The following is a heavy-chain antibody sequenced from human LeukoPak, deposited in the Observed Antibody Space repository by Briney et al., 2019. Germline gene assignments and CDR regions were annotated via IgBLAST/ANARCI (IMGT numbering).Heavy chain of an antibody. CDR1: GFTFSSYE. V-gene: IGHV3-64*01. J-gene: IGHJ4*02. CDR3: ARGYEYVWGSYRSYYFDY. D-gene: IGHD3-16*02. Sequence: GGSLRLSCAASGFTFSSYEMNWVRQAPGKGLEYVSAISSNGGSTYYANSVKGRFTISRDNSKNTLYLQMGSLRAEDMAVYYCARGYEYVWGSYRSYYFDYWGQGTLVTVSS. CDR2: ISSNGGST.